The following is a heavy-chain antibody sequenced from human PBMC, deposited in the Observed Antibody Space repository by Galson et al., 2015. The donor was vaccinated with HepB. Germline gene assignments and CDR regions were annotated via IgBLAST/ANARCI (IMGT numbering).Heavy chain of an antibody. D-gene: IGHD3-3*01. CDR3: ARAYYDFWSGYYHYYYYYMDV. J-gene: IGHJ6*03. V-gene: IGHV3-21*01. CDR1: GFTFSSYS. CDR2: ISSSSSYI. Sequence: SLRLSCAASGFTFSSYSMNWVRQAPGKGLEWVSSISSSSSYIYYADSVKGRFTISRDNAKNSLYLQMNSLRAEDTAVYYCARAYYDFWSGYYHYYYYYMDVWGKGTTVTVSS.